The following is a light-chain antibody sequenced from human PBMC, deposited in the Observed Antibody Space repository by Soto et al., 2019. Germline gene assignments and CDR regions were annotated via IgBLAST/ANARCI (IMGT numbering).Light chain of an antibody. V-gene: IGKV1-12*01. CDR2: TAS. J-gene: IGKJ5*01. Sequence: DIQMTQSPSSVTASVGDRVTITCRASQDIITWLAWYQQKPGKAPNLLIYTASNLQSGVPSRFSGSASGTHFTLTISSLQPEDFGTYYCQQTDSFPITLGQGTRLEIK. CDR3: QQTDSFPIT. CDR1: QDIITW.